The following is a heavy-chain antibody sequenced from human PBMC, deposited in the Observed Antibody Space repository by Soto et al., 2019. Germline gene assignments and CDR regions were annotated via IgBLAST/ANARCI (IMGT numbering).Heavy chain of an antibody. CDR3: ARDGPTLAAADDYYYYGMDV. Sequence: QVQLVQSGAEVKKPGASVKVSCKASGYTFTSYGISWVRQAPGQGLEWMGWISAYNGNTNYAQKLQGRVTMTTDTSPSTAYMELRSLRSDDTAVYYCARDGPTLAAADDYYYYGMDVWGQGTTVTVSS. V-gene: IGHV1-18*01. CDR2: ISAYNGNT. J-gene: IGHJ6*02. CDR1: GYTFTSYG. D-gene: IGHD6-13*01.